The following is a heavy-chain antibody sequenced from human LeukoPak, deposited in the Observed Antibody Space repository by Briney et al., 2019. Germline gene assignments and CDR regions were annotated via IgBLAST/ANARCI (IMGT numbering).Heavy chain of an antibody. D-gene: IGHD3-22*01. Sequence: SETLSLTCTVSGGSVVGTYWTWIRQSPGGSLQYLGYIYNTVDVNYSPSLKSRVTISIDMSRNQVSLRLTSVTAADTAIYYCARSRNYDTTGFNPSYYLDSWGQGALVTVAS. J-gene: IGHJ4*02. CDR1: GGSVVGTY. V-gene: IGHV4-59*02. CDR2: IYNTVDV. CDR3: ARSRNYDTTGFNPSYYLDS.